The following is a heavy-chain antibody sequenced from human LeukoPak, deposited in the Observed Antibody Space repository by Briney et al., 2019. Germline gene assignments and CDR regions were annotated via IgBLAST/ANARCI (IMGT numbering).Heavy chain of an antibody. D-gene: IGHD3-3*01. V-gene: IGHV1-2*02. CDR1: GYTFTGYY. J-gene: IGHJ6*03. Sequence: ASVKVSCKASGYTFTGYYMHWVRQAPGQGLEWMGWINPNSGGTNYAQKFQGRVTMTRDTSISTAYMELSRLRSDDTAVYYCARARPTRGLGVVTHYYYYYMDVWGKGTTVTVSS. CDR2: INPNSGGT. CDR3: ARARPTRGLGVVTHYYYYYMDV.